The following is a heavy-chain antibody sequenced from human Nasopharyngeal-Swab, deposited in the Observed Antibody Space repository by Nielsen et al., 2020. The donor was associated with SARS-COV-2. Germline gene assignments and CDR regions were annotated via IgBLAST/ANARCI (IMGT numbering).Heavy chain of an antibody. CDR2: IIPILGIA. CDR1: GYTFTGYS. V-gene: IGHV1-69*04. J-gene: IGHJ2*01. Sequence: SVKVSCKASGYTFTGYSINWVRQAPGQGLEWMGRIIPILGIANYAQKFQGRVTITADKSTSTAYMELSSLRSEDTAVYYCARGIPEGTLDFDLWGRGTLVTVSS. CDR3: ARGIPEGTLDFDL.